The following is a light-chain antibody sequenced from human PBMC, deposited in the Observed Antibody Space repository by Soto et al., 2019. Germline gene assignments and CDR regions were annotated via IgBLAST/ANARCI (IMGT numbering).Light chain of an antibody. Sequence: EIVMTQSPDFLAVSLGERATINCKTSQSVLYTPDNRNYFAWYQQKPGQPPKMLINWASTRASGVPDRFSGSGSGTDLTLTIRSLQGEDVAVYYCQQYHSAPLTFGGGTKVEAK. CDR3: QQYHSAPLT. J-gene: IGKJ4*01. V-gene: IGKV4-1*01. CDR2: WAS. CDR1: QSVLYTPDNRNY.